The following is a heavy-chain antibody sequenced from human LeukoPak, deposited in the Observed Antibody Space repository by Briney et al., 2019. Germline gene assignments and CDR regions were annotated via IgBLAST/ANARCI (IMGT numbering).Heavy chain of an antibody. J-gene: IGHJ4*02. D-gene: IGHD6-13*01. V-gene: IGHV3-30*02. CDR3: ARDSPFSAAGSFDY. CDR2: IRYDGSNK. Sequence: PGGSLRLSCAASGFTFSSYGMHWVRQAPGKGLEWVAFIRYDGSNKYYADSVKGRFTLSRDNAKNSLYPQMNSLGAEDTAVYYCARDSPFSAAGSFDYWGQGTLVTVSS. CDR1: GFTFSSYG.